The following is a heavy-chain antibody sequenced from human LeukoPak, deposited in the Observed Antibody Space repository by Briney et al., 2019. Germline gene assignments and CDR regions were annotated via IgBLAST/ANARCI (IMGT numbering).Heavy chain of an antibody. CDR3: GRIPAAGSLKGSFDI. V-gene: IGHV5-51*01. J-gene: IGHJ3*02. D-gene: IGHD6-13*01. Sequence: RGESLKISCKGSGYSFTTYWIGWVRQMPGKGLEWMGIIYPGDSDTTYSPSLQGQVTISADKSISTAYLQWSSLKASDSAMYYCGRIPAAGSLKGSFDIWGQGTMVTVSS. CDR1: GYSFTTYW. CDR2: IYPGDSDT.